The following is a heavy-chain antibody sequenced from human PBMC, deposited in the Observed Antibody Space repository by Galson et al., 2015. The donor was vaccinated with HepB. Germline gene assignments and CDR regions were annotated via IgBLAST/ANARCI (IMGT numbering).Heavy chain of an antibody. J-gene: IGHJ6*02. CDR1: GFAFSGSG. V-gene: IGHV3-73*01. D-gene: IGHD6-19*01. Sequence: SLRLSCAASGFAFSGSGVHWVRQASGKGLEWVGRIRSKAHDYATAYAASVKGRFTISRDESKNMVYLQMSSLKTEDTAVYYCTRRATSGWPYYYYYYGLDVWGQGITVTVSS. CDR2: IRSKAHDYAT. CDR3: TRRATSGWPYYYYYYGLDV.